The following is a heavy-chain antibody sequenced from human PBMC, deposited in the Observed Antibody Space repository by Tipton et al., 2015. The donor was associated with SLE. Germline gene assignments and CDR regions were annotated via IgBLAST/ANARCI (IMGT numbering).Heavy chain of an antibody. J-gene: IGHJ4*02. Sequence: TLSLTCSVSGDSITSGSYYWVWIRQPPGKGLEWIGRLHYSGRSYYNPSLKSRVTISLDTSRTQFSLKLTSVTAADTAVYYCARESASTGHFDFWGQGTLVTVSS. CDR3: ARESASTGHFDF. CDR1: GDSITSGSYY. V-gene: IGHV4-39*07. D-gene: IGHD2-8*02. CDR2: LHYSGRS.